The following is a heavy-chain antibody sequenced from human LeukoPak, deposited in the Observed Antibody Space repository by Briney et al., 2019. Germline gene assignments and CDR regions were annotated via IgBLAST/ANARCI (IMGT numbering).Heavy chain of an antibody. CDR1: GYTFTSYG. J-gene: IGHJ4*02. CDR2: ISAYNGNT. D-gene: IGHD2-15*01. V-gene: IGHV1-18*01. CDR3: ARVLRYCSGGSCYLGIYFDY. Sequence: ASVKVSCKASGYTFTSYGISWVRQAPGQGLEWMGWISAYNGNTNYAQKLQGRVTMTTDTSTSTAYMELTSLSSDDTAVYYCARVLRYCSGGSCYLGIYFDYWGQGTLVTVSS.